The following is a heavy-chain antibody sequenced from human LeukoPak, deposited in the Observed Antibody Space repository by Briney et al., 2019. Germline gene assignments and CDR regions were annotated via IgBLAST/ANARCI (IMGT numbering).Heavy chain of an antibody. V-gene: IGHV1-18*04. D-gene: IGHD4-17*01. J-gene: IGHJ3*02. Sequence: ASVKVSCKASGYTFTSYGISWVRQAPGQGLEWMGWIGAYNGNTNYAQKLQGRVTMTTDTSTSTAYMELRSLRSDDTAVYYCARETFYGDYEDDAFDIWGQGTMVTVSS. CDR3: ARETFYGDYEDDAFDI. CDR1: GYTFTSYG. CDR2: IGAYNGNT.